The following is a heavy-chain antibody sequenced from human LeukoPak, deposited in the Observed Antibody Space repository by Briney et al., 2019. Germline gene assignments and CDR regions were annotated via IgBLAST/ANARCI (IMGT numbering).Heavy chain of an antibody. CDR1: GFTFSSYA. V-gene: IGHV3-23*01. J-gene: IGHJ4*02. Sequence: RSGGPLRLSCAASGFTFSSYAMSWVRQAPGKGLEWVSAISGSGGSTYYADSVKGRFTISRDSSKNTLYLQMNSLRAEDTAVHYCAKDINPDYDYVWGSYRLFDYWGQGTLVTVSS. CDR3: AKDINPDYDYVWGSYRLFDY. D-gene: IGHD3-16*02. CDR2: ISGSGGST.